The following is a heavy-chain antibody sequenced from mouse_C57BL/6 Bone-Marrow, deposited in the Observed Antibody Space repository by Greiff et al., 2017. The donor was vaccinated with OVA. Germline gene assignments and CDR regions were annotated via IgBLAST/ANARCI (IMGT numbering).Heavy chain of an antibody. Sequence: QVQLQQSGAELVRPGTSVKVSCKASGYAFTNYLIEWVKQRPGQGLEWIGVINPGSGGTNYNEKFKGKATLTADKSSSTAYMQLSSLTSEDSAVYFCALLWWYYFDYWGQGTTLTVSS. V-gene: IGHV1-54*01. D-gene: IGHD1-1*02. J-gene: IGHJ2*01. CDR1: GYAFTNYL. CDR2: INPGSGGT. CDR3: ALLWWYYFDY.